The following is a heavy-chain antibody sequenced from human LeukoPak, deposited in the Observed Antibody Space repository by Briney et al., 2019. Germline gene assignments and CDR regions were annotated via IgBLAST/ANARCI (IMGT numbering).Heavy chain of an antibody. CDR1: GFTFSSYW. D-gene: IGHD3-22*01. J-gene: IGHJ3*02. V-gene: IGHV3-7*01. CDR3: ARDRYYDSSGYIVDAFDI. Sequence: GGSLRLSCAASGFTFSSYWMSWVRQAPGKGLEWVANIKQGGSEKYYVDSVKGRFTISRDNAKNSLYLQMNSLRAEDTAVYYCARDRYYDSSGYIVDAFDIWGQGTMVTVSS. CDR2: IKQGGSEK.